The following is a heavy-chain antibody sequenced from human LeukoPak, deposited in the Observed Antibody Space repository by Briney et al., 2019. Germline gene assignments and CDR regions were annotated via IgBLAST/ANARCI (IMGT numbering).Heavy chain of an antibody. CDR1: AFTFSSYA. Sequence: GGSLRLSCAASAFTFSSYAMSWVRQAPRKGLEWDSAISGSGGSTYYADSVKGRSTISRDNSKNTLYLQMNSLRAEDTAVYYCARDETSPPQYFDWLLHLNAFDIWGQGTMVTVSS. V-gene: IGHV3-23*01. J-gene: IGHJ3*02. CDR3: ARDETSPPQYFDWLLHLNAFDI. CDR2: ISGSGGST. D-gene: IGHD3-9*01.